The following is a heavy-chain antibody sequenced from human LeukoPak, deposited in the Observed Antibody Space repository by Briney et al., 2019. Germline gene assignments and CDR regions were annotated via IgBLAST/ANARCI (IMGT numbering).Heavy chain of an antibody. Sequence: PGGSLRLSCAASGVAFSTYAIHWVRQAPGKGLEWVSIFSDSGDVTYYVDSVKGRFAVSRDVSKNTVNLQMNSLRAEDTAVYFCATREARSGPTCYGLSFWGQGTMVTVSS. CDR2: FSDSGDVT. CDR3: ATREARSGPTCYGLSF. V-gene: IGHV3-23*01. J-gene: IGHJ3*01. CDR1: GVAFSTYA. D-gene: IGHD2-15*01.